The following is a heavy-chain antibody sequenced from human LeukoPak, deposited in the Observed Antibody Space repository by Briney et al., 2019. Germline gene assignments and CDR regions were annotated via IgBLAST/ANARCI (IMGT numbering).Heavy chain of an antibody. CDR2: INHSGST. D-gene: IGHD2-15*01. CDR3: ARDSRNTVVTPRVDY. V-gene: IGHV4-34*01. CDR1: GGSFSGYY. Sequence: SETLSLTCAVYGGSFSGYYWSWIRQPPGKGLEWIGEINHSGSTNYNPSLKSRVTISVDTSKNQFSLKLSSVTAADTAVYYCARDSRNTVVTPRVDYWGQGTLVTVSS. J-gene: IGHJ4*02.